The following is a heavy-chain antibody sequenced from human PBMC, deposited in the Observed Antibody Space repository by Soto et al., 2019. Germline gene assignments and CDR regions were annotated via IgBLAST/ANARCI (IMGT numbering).Heavy chain of an antibody. CDR1: GFTDSSNY. CDR2: IYSGGST. Sequence: PGGSLRLSCAASGFTDSSNYMSWVRQAPGKGLEWVSVIYSGGSTYYADSVKGRFTISRHNSKNTLYLQMNSLRAEDTAVYYCARGMIGYCSGGSCYYYYYYMDVWGKGTTVTVSS. J-gene: IGHJ6*03. CDR3: ARGMIGYCSGGSCYYYYYYMDV. V-gene: IGHV3-53*04. D-gene: IGHD2-15*01.